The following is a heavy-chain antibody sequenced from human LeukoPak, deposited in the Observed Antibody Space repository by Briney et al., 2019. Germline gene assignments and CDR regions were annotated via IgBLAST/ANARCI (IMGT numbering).Heavy chain of an antibody. CDR3: ARLERWLQLNFDY. V-gene: IGHV4-39*01. J-gene: IGHJ4*02. CDR2: IYYSGST. D-gene: IGHD5-24*01. Sequence: SETLSRTCTVSGGSISSSSYYWGWIRQPPGKGLEWIGSIYYSGSTYYNPSLKSRVTISVDTSKNQFSLKLSSVTAADTAVYYCARLERWLQLNFDYWGQGTLVTVSS. CDR1: GGSISSSSYY.